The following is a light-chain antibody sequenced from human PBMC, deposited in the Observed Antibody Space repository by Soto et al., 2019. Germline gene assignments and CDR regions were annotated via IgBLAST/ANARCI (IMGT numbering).Light chain of an antibody. Sequence: QLVLTQWPSASASLGASVKLTCTLSSGHSNYAIAWHQQQPEKGPRYLMKLNSDGSHRKGDGIPDRFSGSSSGAERYLTISSLQSEDVADYYCQTWGTGIRVFGTGTKLTVL. J-gene: IGLJ1*01. CDR3: QTWGTGIRV. V-gene: IGLV4-69*01. CDR2: LNSDGSH. CDR1: SGHSNYA.